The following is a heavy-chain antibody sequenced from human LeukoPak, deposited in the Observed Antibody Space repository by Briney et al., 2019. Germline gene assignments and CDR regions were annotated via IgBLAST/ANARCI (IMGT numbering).Heavy chain of an antibody. CDR2: INHSGST. V-gene: IGHV4-34*01. Sequence: PSETLSLTCAVYGGSFSGYYWSWIRQPPGKGLEWIGEINHSGSTNYNPSLKSRVTISVDTSKNQFSLKLSSVTAADTAVYYCASLKRRGYYYYGIDVWGQGTTVTVSS. CDR1: GGSFSGYY. CDR3: ASLKRRGYYYYGIDV. D-gene: IGHD5-24*01. J-gene: IGHJ6*02.